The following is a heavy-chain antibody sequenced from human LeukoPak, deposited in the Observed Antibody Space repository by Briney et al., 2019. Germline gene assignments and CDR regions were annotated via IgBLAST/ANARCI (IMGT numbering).Heavy chain of an antibody. V-gene: IGHV3-11*01. CDR3: ARWDYTAMVSDY. CDR2: ISSSGSTI. Sequence: GGSLRLSCAASGFTFSDYYMSWIRQAPGKGLEWVSYISSSGSTIYYADSVKGRFTISRDNAKNSLYLQMNSPRAEDTAVYYCARWDYTAMVSDYWGQGTLVTVSS. CDR1: GFTFSDYY. J-gene: IGHJ4*02. D-gene: IGHD5-18*01.